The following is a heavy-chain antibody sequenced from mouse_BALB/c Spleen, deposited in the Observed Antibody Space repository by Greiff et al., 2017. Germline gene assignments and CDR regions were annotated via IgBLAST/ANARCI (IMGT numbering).Heavy chain of an antibody. CDR3: AALYDVGAMDY. Sequence: VQLKESGAELVRPGSSVKISCKASGYAFSSYWMNWVKQRPGQGLEWIGQIYPGDGDTNYNGKFKGKATLTADKSSSTAYMQLSSLTSEDSAVYFCAALYDVGAMDYWGQGTSVTVSS. D-gene: IGHD2-12*01. V-gene: IGHV1-80*01. CDR2: IYPGDGDT. J-gene: IGHJ4*01. CDR1: GYAFSSYW.